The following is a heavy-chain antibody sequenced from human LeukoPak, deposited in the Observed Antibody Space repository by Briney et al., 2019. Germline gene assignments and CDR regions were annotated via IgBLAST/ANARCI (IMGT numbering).Heavy chain of an antibody. CDR3: ALCSLRYSSGWYVLDY. CDR2: INSDGSST. J-gene: IGHJ4*02. D-gene: IGHD6-19*01. CDR1: GFTFSSYW. V-gene: IGHV3-74*01. Sequence: GGSLRLSCATSGFTFSSYWMHWVRQAPGKGLVWVSRINSDGSSTSYADSVKGRFTISRDNAKNTLYLQMNSLRAEDTAVYYCALCSLRYSSGWYVLDYWGQGTLVTVSS.